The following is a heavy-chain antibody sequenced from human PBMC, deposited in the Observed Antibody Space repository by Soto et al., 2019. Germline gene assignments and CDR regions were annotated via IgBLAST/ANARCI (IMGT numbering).Heavy chain of an antibody. V-gene: IGHV4-59*08. J-gene: IGHJ4*02. Sequence: QVQLQESGPGLVKPSETLSLTCTVSGGSISSYYWNWIRQPPGKGLEWIGYINYSGSTNYNPSLKSRITIQLDTSKSLFSLKLSSVTAADTAMYSCASRYGAAADIWGQGILVNVSS. CDR1: GGSISSYY. CDR3: ASRYGAAADI. CDR2: INYSGST. D-gene: IGHD6-13*01.